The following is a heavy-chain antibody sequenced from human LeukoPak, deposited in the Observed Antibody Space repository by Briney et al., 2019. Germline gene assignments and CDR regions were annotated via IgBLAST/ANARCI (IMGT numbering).Heavy chain of an antibody. CDR2: IWYDGSNK. D-gene: IGHD6-13*01. CDR1: GFTFSSYG. CDR3: ARRPYSSSWYYFDY. J-gene: IGHJ4*02. Sequence: PGRSLRLSCAASGFTFSSYGMHWVRQAPGKGLEWVAVIWYDGSNKYYADSVKGRFTISRDNSKNSLYLQMNSLRAEDTAVYYCARRPYSSSWYYFDYWGQGTLVTVSS. V-gene: IGHV3-33*01.